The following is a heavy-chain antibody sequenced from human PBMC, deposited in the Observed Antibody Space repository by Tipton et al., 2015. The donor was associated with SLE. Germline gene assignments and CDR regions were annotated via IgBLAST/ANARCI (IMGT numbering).Heavy chain of an antibody. CDR1: GFTFTSYT. V-gene: IGHV3-21*01. J-gene: IGHJ4*02. Sequence: SLRLSCAASGFTFTSYTMHWVRQAPGRGLEWVSSISASGSRLLYADSVKGRFTISRDNARNSLFLQMNSLGAEDTAVYYCARSPPLDSADFWVQGTLVTVSS. CDR3: ARSPPLDSADF. CDR2: ISASGSRL. D-gene: IGHD3-3*01.